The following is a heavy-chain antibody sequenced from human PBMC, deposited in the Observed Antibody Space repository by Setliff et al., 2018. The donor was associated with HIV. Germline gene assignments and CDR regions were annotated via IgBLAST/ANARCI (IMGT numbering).Heavy chain of an antibody. Sequence: SETLSLTCTVSGGSISSGTYYWSWIRQPAGKGLEWIGHIYTDGSTYYNPSLKSRATISVDMSKNQFSLRLSSVTAADTAVYYCIIAYSSGWLAPMGFDSWGQGTLVTVSS. CDR1: GGSISSGTYY. D-gene: IGHD6-19*01. CDR2: IYTDGST. V-gene: IGHV4-61*09. CDR3: IIAYSSGWLAPMGFDS. J-gene: IGHJ4*02.